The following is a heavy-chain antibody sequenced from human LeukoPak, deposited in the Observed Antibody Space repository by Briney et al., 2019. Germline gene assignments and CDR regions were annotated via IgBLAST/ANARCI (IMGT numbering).Heavy chain of an antibody. D-gene: IGHD4-11*01. CDR2: IKGDGIST. CDR3: AKDDGDDYSDYHDY. V-gene: IGHV3-74*01. CDR1: GFDFSSNW. Sequence: GGSLRLSCAASGFDFSSNWMHWVRHAPGQGLVWVSRIKGDGISTNYADSVKGRFTISRDNSKNTLYLQMNSLRAEDTAVYYCAKDDGDDYSDYHDYWGQGTLVTVSS. J-gene: IGHJ4*02.